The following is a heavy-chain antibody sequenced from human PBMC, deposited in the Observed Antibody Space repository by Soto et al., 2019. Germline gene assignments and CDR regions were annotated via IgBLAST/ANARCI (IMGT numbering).Heavy chain of an antibody. V-gene: IGHV4-39*01. CDR1: GGSISSSDYY. D-gene: IGHD2-21*02. J-gene: IGHJ4*02. CDR3: ARHGAHCGGDCPFEY. CDR2: IFYSGTT. Sequence: QLQLQESGPGLVKPSETLSLTCAVSGGSISSSDYYWGWIRQSPEKGLQWIGNIFYSGTTYHNPYLKGRVTMSIDTSKNQFSLRLSSVTAADTAVYYCARHGAHCGGDCPFEYWGQGTLVSVSS.